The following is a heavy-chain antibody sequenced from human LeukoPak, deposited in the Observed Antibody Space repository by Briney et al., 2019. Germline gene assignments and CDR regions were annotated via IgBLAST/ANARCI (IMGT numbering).Heavy chain of an antibody. CDR3: ARDSYCGGDCYPRGSDEDFDY. CDR1: GYTFTSYY. V-gene: IGHV1-46*01. CDR2: INPSGGST. D-gene: IGHD2-21*02. Sequence: ASVTVSCKASGYTFTSYYMHWVRQAPGQGLEWMGIINPSGGSTSYAQKFQGRVTMTRDMSTSTVYMELSSLRSEDTAVYYCARDSYCGGDCYPRGSDEDFDYWGQGTLVTVSS. J-gene: IGHJ4*02.